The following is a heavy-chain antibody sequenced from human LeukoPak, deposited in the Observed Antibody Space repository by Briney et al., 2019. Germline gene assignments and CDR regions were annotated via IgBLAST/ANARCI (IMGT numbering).Heavy chain of an antibody. CDR2: ITTTGDRI. J-gene: IGHJ4*02. V-gene: IGHV3-48*03. Sequence: GGSLRLSCIASGFTFSGYEMNWVRQAPGKGLEWIAYITTTGDRIQYADSVKGRFTISRDNTKNSLYLQLNSLRADDTALYYCVRDTKDYWGQGTLVTVSS. CDR1: GFTFSGYE. CDR3: VRDTKDY. D-gene: IGHD2-8*01.